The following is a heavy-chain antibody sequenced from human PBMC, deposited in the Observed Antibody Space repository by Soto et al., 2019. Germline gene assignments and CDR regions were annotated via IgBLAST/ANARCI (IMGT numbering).Heavy chain of an antibody. J-gene: IGHJ6*02. Sequence: SETLSLTCTVSGGSISSYYWSWIRQPPGKGLEWTGYIYYSGSTNYNPSLKSRVTISVDTSKNQFPLKLSSVTAADTAVYYCARYYDFWSCYYPHYYYGMDVWGQGTTVTVSS. CDR3: ARYYDFWSCYYPHYYYGMDV. D-gene: IGHD3-3*01. CDR2: IYYSGST. V-gene: IGHV4-59*01. CDR1: GGSISSYY.